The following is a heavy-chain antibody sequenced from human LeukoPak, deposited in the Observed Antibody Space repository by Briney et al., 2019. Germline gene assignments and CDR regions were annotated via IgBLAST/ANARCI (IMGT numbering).Heavy chain of an antibody. V-gene: IGHV1-2*02. J-gene: IGHJ4*02. Sequence: ASVKVSCKASGYTFTGYYMHWVRQAPGQGLEWMGWINPNSGGTNYAQKFQGRVTMTRDTSISTAYMELSRLRSDDTAVYYCARGLSRRYFDCLLPVYWGQGTMVTVSS. CDR1: GYTFTGYY. CDR2: INPNSGGT. CDR3: ARGLSRRYFDCLLPVY. D-gene: IGHD3-9*01.